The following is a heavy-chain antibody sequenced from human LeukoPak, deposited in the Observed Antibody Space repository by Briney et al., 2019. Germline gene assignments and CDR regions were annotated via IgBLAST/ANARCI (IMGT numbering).Heavy chain of an antibody. CDR3: AREATAGGSGLGAFDY. CDR2: INPNSGGT. CDR1: GYTFTGYY. D-gene: IGHD2-15*01. Sequence: GASVKVSCKASGYTFTGYYMHWVRQAPGQGLEWMGWINPNSGGTNYAQKFQGRVTMTRDTSISTAYMELSRLRSDDTAVYYCAREATAGGSGLGAFDYWGQGTLVTVSS. V-gene: IGHV1-2*02. J-gene: IGHJ4*02.